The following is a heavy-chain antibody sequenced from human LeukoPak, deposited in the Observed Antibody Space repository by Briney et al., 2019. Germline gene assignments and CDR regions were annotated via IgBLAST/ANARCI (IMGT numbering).Heavy chain of an antibody. D-gene: IGHD5-12*01. V-gene: IGHV4-59*01. J-gene: IGHJ4*02. Sequence: SETLSLTCTFSGASISRYLWNWIRQPPGKELEWIGYISSGGNTYYNPSLKSRVTISIDTSKNQFSLQLNSATAADTAVYYCAKGVDYNSTLFDYWGQGTLVTVSS. CDR1: GASISRYL. CDR2: ISSGGNT. CDR3: AKGVDYNSTLFDY.